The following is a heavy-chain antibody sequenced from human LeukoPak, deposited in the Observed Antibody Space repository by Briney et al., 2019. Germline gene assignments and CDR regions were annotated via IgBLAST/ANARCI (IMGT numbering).Heavy chain of an antibody. CDR2: IDWDDKK. D-gene: IGHD4-17*01. V-gene: IGHV2-70*04. CDR1: GFSLSDRSMR. CDR3: ARGGGTYDYFDY. Sequence: GSGPALVKPTQTLTLTCTFSGFSLSDRSMRLSWNRLPPGKALEWLGRIDWDDKKFYSTSLKTRLTISKGTSKNQVVLTMTNMDPVDTATYYCARGGGTYDYFDYWGQGTLVTVSS. J-gene: IGHJ4*02.